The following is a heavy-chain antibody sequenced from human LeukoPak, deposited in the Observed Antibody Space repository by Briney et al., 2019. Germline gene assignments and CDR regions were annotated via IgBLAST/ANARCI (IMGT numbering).Heavy chain of an antibody. D-gene: IGHD6-13*01. CDR1: GYSISSGYY. J-gene: IGHJ6*03. CDR2: LYHSDSI. CDR3: ARQHDSYRYYYVDV. V-gene: IGHV4-38-2*01. Sequence: KPSETLSLTCAVSGYSISSGYYWIWIRQPPGKGLEWIGSLYHSDSIYYNPSLESRVTMSVDTSKNQFSLKLSFVTAADTAVHYCARQHDSYRYYYVDVWGKGTTVTVSS.